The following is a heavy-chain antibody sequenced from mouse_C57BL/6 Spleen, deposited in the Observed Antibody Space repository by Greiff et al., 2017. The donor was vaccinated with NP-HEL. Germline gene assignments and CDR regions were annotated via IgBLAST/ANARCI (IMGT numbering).Heavy chain of an antibody. V-gene: IGHV1-62-2*01. CDR1: GYTFTEYT. Sequence: VQLQQSGAELVKPGAAVKLSCKASGYTFTEYTIHWVKQRSGQGREWIGWFYPGSGSIKYNEKFKDKATLTADKSSSTVYMELSRLTSEDSAVYFCARHAPYYYGSSYWYFDVWGTGTTVTVSS. D-gene: IGHD1-1*01. J-gene: IGHJ1*03. CDR3: ARHAPYYYGSSYWYFDV. CDR2: FYPGSGSI.